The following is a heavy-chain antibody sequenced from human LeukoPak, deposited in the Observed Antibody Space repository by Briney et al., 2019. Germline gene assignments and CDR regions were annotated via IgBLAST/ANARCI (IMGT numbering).Heavy chain of an antibody. D-gene: IGHD6-13*01. V-gene: IGHV1-2*06. Sequence: ASVKVSCKASGYTFTGYYMHWVRQAPGQGLEWMGRINPNSGGTNYAQKFQGRVTMTRGTSISTAYMELSRLRSDDTAVYYCARDIAAARFNWFDPWGQGTLVTVSS. CDR1: GYTFTGYY. J-gene: IGHJ5*02. CDR3: ARDIAAARFNWFDP. CDR2: INPNSGGT.